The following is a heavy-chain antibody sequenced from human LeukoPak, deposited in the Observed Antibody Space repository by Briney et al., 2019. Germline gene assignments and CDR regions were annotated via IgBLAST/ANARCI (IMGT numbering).Heavy chain of an antibody. CDR3: ARHRFASPLVS. D-gene: IGHD2-21*01. Sequence: SETLSLTCTVSGVSTSSSYWSWIRQPPGKGLEWIGYIFYTGDSNHNPSFRSRVSISLDTSKDQISLKLSSVTAADTAVYYCARHRFASPLVSWGQGTLVTVSS. J-gene: IGHJ5*02. CDR2: IFYTGDS. V-gene: IGHV4-59*08. CDR1: GVSTSSSY.